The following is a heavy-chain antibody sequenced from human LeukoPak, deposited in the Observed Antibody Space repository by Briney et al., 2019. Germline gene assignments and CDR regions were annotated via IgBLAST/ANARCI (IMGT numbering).Heavy chain of an antibody. CDR3: ASSGYYDYVWGSSFRPKHHNWFDP. V-gene: IGHV4-59*12. D-gene: IGHD3-16*01. CDR1: GFTFSSYA. Sequence: PGGSLRLSCASSGFTFSSYAMSWIRQPPGKGLEWIAYIYYTGGSTNYNPSLKSRVTISVDTSNNQFSLKLSSVTAADTAVYYCASSGYYDYVWGSSFRPKHHNWFDPWGQGTLVSVSS. CDR2: IYYTGGST. J-gene: IGHJ5*02.